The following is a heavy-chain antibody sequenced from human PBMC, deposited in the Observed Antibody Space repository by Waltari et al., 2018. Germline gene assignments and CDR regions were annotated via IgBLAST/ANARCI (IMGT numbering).Heavy chain of an antibody. V-gene: IGHV1-46*02. CDR3: PGEAINANVVTSTPFAT. CDR1: GYNFNSYN. Sequence: QVQLVQSGAEVKEPGASVKVSCKASGYNFNSYNMHWGRQAPGQGLEWVGTFIPRGGRTGTTRRFQARVPMPGNTSTGTFNMELASLSSRTRALYSCPGEAINANVVTSTPFATWGQETLLTASS. J-gene: IGHJ5*02. D-gene: IGHD2-8*01. CDR2: FIPRGGRT.